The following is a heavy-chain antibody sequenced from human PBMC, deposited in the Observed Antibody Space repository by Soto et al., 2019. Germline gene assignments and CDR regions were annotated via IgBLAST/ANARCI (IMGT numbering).Heavy chain of an antibody. CDR1: GYAFTNYG. Sequence: ASVKVSCKASGYAFTNYGITWVRQAPGQGLEWMGWITASNGNANYAREIQGRLTLTRDTSTNTASMELRSLRSDDTAVYYCARGASCSSTSCYDNFHYGLAVWGQGTTVTVSS. J-gene: IGHJ6*02. V-gene: IGHV1-18*01. CDR2: ITASNGNA. CDR3: ARGASCSSTSCYDNFHYGLAV. D-gene: IGHD2-2*01.